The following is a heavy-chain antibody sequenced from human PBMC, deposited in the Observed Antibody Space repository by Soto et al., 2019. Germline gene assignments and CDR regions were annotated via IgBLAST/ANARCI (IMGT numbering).Heavy chain of an antibody. D-gene: IGHD3-3*01. J-gene: IGHJ6*02. CDR2: IKSKTDGGTT. CDR3: TTAAYFWSGYYFRYYYGMDV. CDR1: GVKFRNVG. V-gene: IGHV3-15*07. Sequence: GFQRHSWAASGVKFRNVGRNWVRKAPGKGLEWVGCIKSKTDGGTTDYAAPVKGRFTISRDDSKNTLYLQMNSLKTEDTAVYYCTTAAYFWSGYYFRYYYGMDVWGQGTTVTVSS.